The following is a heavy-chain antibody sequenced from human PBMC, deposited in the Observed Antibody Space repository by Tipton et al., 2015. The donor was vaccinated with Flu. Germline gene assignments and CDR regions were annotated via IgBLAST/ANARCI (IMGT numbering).Heavy chain of an antibody. J-gene: IGHJ4*02. CDR3: ARDEGGTYPD. Sequence: QLVQSGGGLIRPGGSLRLSCAVSGFTVSTSYMSWVRQPPGKGLEWVSIVDDDGRTYYADSVEGRFAISRDNSKDILYLQMNSLRADDTAVYFCARDEGGTYPDWGQGTLVTVSS. V-gene: IGHV3-53*01. CDR2: VDDDGRT. CDR1: GFTVSTSY. D-gene: IGHD1-14*01.